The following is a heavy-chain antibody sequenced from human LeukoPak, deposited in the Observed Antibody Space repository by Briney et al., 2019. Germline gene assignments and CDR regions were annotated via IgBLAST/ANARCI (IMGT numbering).Heavy chain of an antibody. CDR3: AREWSSGWSRRDDALGI. CDR2: IYTSGST. V-gene: IGHV4-61*02. Sequence: SETLPLTCTVSGGSISSGSYYWSWIRQPAGKGLEWIGRIYTSGSTNYNPSLKSRVTISVDTSKNQFSLKLSSVTAADTAVYYCAREWSSGWSRRDDALGIWGQGTMVTVSS. D-gene: IGHD6-19*01. J-gene: IGHJ3*02. CDR1: GGSISSGSYY.